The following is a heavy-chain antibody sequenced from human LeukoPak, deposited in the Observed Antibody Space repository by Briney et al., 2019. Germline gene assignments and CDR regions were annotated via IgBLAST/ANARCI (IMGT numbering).Heavy chain of an antibody. CDR1: AFTFSSYA. Sequence: GGSLRVSCAASAFTFSSYAMSWVRQAPGKGLEWVSATSGTGGNTYYADSVKGRFTISRDNSKNTLYLQINILRAEDTAVYYCARHIGYDFDYWGQGTLVTVSS. J-gene: IGHJ4*02. CDR2: TSGTGGNT. D-gene: IGHD5-12*01. V-gene: IGHV3-23*01. CDR3: ARHIGYDFDY.